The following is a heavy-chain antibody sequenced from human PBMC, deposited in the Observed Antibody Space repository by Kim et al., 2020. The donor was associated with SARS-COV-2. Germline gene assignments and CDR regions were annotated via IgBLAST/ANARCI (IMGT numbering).Heavy chain of an antibody. CDR3: ARGASITACGVVLTYDAFNL. D-gene: IGHD3-3*01. CDR1: GYTFTTYA. CDR2: INTHTGNP. V-gene: IGHV7-4-1*02. Sequence: ASVKVSCKASGYTFTTYAINWVRQAPGQGLEWMGGINTHTGNPTYAQDFTGRFVFSLDTSVSTAYLQISSLTAEDTDVYYCARGASITACGVVLTYDAFNLGGQGTVVIVSS. J-gene: IGHJ3*01.